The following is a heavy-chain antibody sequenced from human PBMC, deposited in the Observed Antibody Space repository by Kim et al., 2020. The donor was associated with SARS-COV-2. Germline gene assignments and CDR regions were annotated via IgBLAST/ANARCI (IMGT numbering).Heavy chain of an antibody. CDR1: GFTFSTYD. CDR2: ITGRGGST. V-gene: IGHV3-23*01. D-gene: IGHD2-2*01. J-gene: IGHJ4*02. Sequence: GGSLRLSCAASGFTFSTYDMSWVRQAPEKGLEWVSAITGRGGSTFYADSVKGRFIISRDNSRNTLFLQLNSLRAEDTALYYCARESSRRSDYWGQGTLVTVSS. CDR3: ARESSRRSDY.